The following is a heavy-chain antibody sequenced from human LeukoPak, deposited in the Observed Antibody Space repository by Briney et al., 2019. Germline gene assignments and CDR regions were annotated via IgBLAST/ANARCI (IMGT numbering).Heavy chain of an antibody. CDR3: AKRKVYAMGGYYYYGLDV. CDR1: GFTFSSYA. D-gene: IGHD2-8*01. V-gene: IGHV3-23*01. J-gene: IGHJ6*02. Sequence: GGSLRLSCAASGFTFSSYAMSWVRQAPGKGLEWVSAISGSGGSTYSADSVKGRFTISRDNSKNTLYLQMNSLRAEDTAVYYCAKRKVYAMGGYYYYGLDVWGQGTTVTVSS. CDR2: ISGSGGST.